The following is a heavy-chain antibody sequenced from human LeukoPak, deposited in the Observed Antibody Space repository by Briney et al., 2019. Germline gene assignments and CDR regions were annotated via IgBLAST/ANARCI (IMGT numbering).Heavy chain of an antibody. CDR2: ISPSGAST. CDR1: GYTFTSSY. D-gene: IGHD6-13*01. CDR3: ARGGSRSPRDAFDI. V-gene: IGHV1-46*01. J-gene: IGHJ3*02. Sequence: ASVKVSCKASGYTFTSSYLHWVRQAPGQALEWMGMISPSGASTTYAQKFQGRVTMTRDTSTSTVYMELSSLRSEDTAVYYCARGGSRSPRDAFDIWGQGTMVTVSS.